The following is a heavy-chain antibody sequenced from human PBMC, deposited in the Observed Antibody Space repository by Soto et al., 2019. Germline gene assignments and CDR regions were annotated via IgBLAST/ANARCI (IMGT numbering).Heavy chain of an antibody. CDR2: IYYSGGT. CDR3: ARHFSRGSYFDY. J-gene: IGHJ4*02. D-gene: IGHD6-19*01. V-gene: IGHV4-39*01. Sequence: QLQLQESGPRLVKPSETLSLTCSVSGGSISGSSHYWAWIRQPPGKGLEWIASIYYSGGTYYNPYIIGRFTISVDTSKNQFSLRLNSVTAADTAVYYCARHFSRGSYFDYWGRGTLLTVSS. CDR1: GGSISGSSHY.